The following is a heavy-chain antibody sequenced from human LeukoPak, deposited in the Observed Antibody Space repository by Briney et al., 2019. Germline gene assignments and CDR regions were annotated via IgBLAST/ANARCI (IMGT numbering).Heavy chain of an antibody. J-gene: IGHJ4*02. D-gene: IGHD2-21*02. Sequence: SETLSLTCTVSGGSISSTSYYWGWIRQPPGEGLEWIGSMRYSGTTYYNPSFKSRVTISVDTSKNQFSLKLSSVTAADTAVYYCARDPAKVVTAPPDYWGQGTLVTVSS. CDR2: MRYSGTT. CDR3: ARDPAKVVTAPPDY. V-gene: IGHV4-39*07. CDR1: GGSISSTSYY.